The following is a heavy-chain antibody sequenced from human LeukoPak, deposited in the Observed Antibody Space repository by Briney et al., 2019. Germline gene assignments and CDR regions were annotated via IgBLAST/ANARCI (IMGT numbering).Heavy chain of an antibody. CDR2: ISYDGSNK. J-gene: IGHJ3*02. D-gene: IGHD6-19*01. Sequence: GGSLRLSCAASGFTFSNYAFAWVRQAPGKGLEWVAVISYDGSNKYYADSVKGRFTISRDSSKNTLFLQMNSLRAEDTAVYYCARGRSGAYDAFDIWGQGTVVTVSS. CDR1: GFTFSNYA. CDR3: ARGRSGAYDAFDI. V-gene: IGHV3-30-3*01.